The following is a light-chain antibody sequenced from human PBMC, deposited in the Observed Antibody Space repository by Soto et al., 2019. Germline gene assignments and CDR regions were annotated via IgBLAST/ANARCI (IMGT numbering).Light chain of an antibody. CDR3: SSYAGSTSFVV. Sequence: QSALTQPPSASGSPGQSVTISCTGTSSDVGAYNFVSWYQQHPGKAPKLMIYEVNKRPSGVPDRFSGSKSGSTASLTVSGLQAEDEADYFCSSYAGSTSFVVLGGGTKLTVL. CDR1: SSDVGAYNF. CDR2: EVN. V-gene: IGLV2-8*01. J-gene: IGLJ2*01.